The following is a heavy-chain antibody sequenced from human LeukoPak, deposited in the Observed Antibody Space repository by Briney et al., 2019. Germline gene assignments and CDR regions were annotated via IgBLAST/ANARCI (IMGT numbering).Heavy chain of an antibody. CDR1: GGSTSSSSYY. Sequence: SETLSLTCTVSGGSTSSSSYYWGWIRQPPGKGLEWIGSTYYSGSTYYNPSLKSRVNISVDTSKNQFSLKLSAVTAEDTGVYYCARVWELSDAFDIWGQGTMVTVSS. D-gene: IGHD1-26*01. CDR3: ARVWELSDAFDI. V-gene: IGHV4-39*07. CDR2: TYYSGST. J-gene: IGHJ3*02.